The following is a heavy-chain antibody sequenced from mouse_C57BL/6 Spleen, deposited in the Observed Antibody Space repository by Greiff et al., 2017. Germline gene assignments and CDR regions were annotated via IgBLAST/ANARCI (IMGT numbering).Heavy chain of an antibody. CDR3: TTLYGPFAY. Sequence: EVKVVESGAELVRPGASVKLSCTASGFNIKDDYMHWVKQRPEQGLEWIGWIDPENGDTEYASKFQGKATITADTSSNTAYLQISSLTSEDTAVYYCTTLYGPFAYWGQGTLVTVSA. V-gene: IGHV14-4*01. CDR1: GFNIKDDY. J-gene: IGHJ3*01. CDR2: IDPENGDT. D-gene: IGHD1-1*02.